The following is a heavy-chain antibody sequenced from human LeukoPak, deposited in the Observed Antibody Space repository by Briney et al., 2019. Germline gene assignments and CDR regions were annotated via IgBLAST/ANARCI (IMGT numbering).Heavy chain of an antibody. CDR3: AKDHQYDFDY. D-gene: IGHD2-2*01. Sequence: ASVKVSCKASGYTFSKNGISWVRQAPGQGLEWMGWIGAYDGNTKYEQKFQGRVTMTTDTSTSIAYLELRSLTSDDTAVYYCAKDHQYDFDYWGEGTLVTVSS. V-gene: IGHV1-18*01. CDR1: GYTFSKNG. CDR2: IGAYDGNT. J-gene: IGHJ4*02.